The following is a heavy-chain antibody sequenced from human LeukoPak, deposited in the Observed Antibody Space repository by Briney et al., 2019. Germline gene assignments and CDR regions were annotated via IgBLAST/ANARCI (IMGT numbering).Heavy chain of an antibody. CDR3: ARDKLGYYDILTGTPFDP. J-gene: IGHJ5*02. CDR2: ISAYNGNT. V-gene: IGHV1-18*01. D-gene: IGHD3-9*01. CDR1: GYTFTSYG. Sequence: ASVKVPCKASGYTFTSYGISWVRQAPGQGLEWMGWISAYNGNTNYAQKLRGRVTMTTDTSTSTAYMELRSLRSDDTAVYYCARDKLGYYDILTGTPFDPWGQGTLVTVSS.